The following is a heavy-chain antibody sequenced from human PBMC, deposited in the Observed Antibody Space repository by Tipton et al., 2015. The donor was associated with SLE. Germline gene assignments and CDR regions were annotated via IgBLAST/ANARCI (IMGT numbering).Heavy chain of an antibody. J-gene: IGHJ4*02. Sequence: SLRLSCAASGFSLNDYWMSWVRQAPGKGLEWVANIKQDGSEKYYVDSVKGRFTISRDNAKNSLFLQMSSLRAEDTAVYYCTRDWGARPHNCWGQGTLVSVSS. D-gene: IGHD1-26*01. CDR1: GFSLNDYW. CDR2: IKQDGSEK. CDR3: TRDWGARPHNC. V-gene: IGHV3-7*01.